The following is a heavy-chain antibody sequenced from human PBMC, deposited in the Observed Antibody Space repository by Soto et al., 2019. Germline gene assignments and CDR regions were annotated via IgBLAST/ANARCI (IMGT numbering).Heavy chain of an antibody. V-gene: IGHV4-34*01. D-gene: IGHD6-19*01. Sequence: SETLSLTCDVYGGSFSGYFWNWIRQSPGKGLEWIGKVNHNGRNNYSPSLKSRVTISLDMSKKQISLKLTSVTAADTAVYYCARGGSSDWQVAFDFWGQGTMVTVSS. J-gene: IGHJ3*01. CDR1: GGSFSGYF. CDR2: VNHNGRN. CDR3: ARGGSSDWQVAFDF.